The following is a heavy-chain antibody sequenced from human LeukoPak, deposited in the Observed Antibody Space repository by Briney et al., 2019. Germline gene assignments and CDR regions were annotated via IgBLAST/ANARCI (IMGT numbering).Heavy chain of an antibody. CDR1: GGTFSSYA. J-gene: IGHJ3*02. CDR2: IIPIFGRA. V-gene: IGHV1-69*13. D-gene: IGHD3-10*01. CDR3: ATTNNFIGSGSYYSDAFDI. Sequence: SVKVSCKASGGTFSSYAISWVRQAPGQGLEWMGGIIPIFGRANYAQKFQGRVTITADESTSTDYMELSSLRSEDPAVYYCATTNNFIGSGSYYSDAFDIWGQGTMVTVSS.